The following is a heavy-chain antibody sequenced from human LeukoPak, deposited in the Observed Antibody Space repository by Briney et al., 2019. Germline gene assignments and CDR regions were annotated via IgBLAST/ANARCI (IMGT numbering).Heavy chain of an antibody. CDR1: GGSISSYY. J-gene: IGHJ4*02. CDR2: IYYSGST. Sequence: SETLSLTCTVSGGSISSYYWSWIRQPPGKGLGWIGYIYYSGSTNYNPSLKSRVTISVDTSKNQFSLKLSSMTAADTAVYYCARVGVGALDYWGQGTLVTVSS. V-gene: IGHV4-59*01. CDR3: ARVGVGALDY. D-gene: IGHD1-26*01.